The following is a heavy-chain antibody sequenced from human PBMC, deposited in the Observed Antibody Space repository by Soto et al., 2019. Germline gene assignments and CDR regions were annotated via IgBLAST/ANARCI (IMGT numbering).Heavy chain of an antibody. CDR3: ARGGAGYYFDY. Sequence: QVQLVQSGAEEKKPGASVQVSCTASGYTFINYAIHWVRQAPGQRLEWMGWINAGNGDTKYSQKFQGRVTITRDTSANTAYMELSGLRSEGTAVYYCARGGAGYYFDYWGQGTLVTVSS. CDR2: INAGNGDT. V-gene: IGHV1-3*05. CDR1: GYTFINYA. D-gene: IGHD2-15*01. J-gene: IGHJ4*02.